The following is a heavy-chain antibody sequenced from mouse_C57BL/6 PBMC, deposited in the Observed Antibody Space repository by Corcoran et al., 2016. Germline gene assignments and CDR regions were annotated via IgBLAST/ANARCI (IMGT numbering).Heavy chain of an antibody. Sequence: QIQLVQSGPERKKPGETVKISCKASGCTFTTYGMSWVKQAPGTGLKWMGWINTYSGVPTYADDFKGRFAFSLETSASTAYLQINNLKNEDTATYFCARSLGTGPTFAYWGQGTLVTVSA. CDR2: INTYSGVP. J-gene: IGHJ3*01. CDR3: ARSLGTGPTFAY. V-gene: IGHV9-3*01. D-gene: IGHD4-1*01. CDR1: GCTFTTYG.